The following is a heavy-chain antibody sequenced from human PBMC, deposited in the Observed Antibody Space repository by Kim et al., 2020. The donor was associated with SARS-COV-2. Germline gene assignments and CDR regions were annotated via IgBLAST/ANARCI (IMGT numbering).Heavy chain of an antibody. D-gene: IGHD4-17*01. CDR1: GGSISSSSYY. J-gene: IGHJ4*02. V-gene: IGHV4-39*01. Sequence: SETLSLTCTVSGGSISSSSYYWGWLRQPPGKGLEWIGNMYYSGSSYYNPSLKSRFTISVDTSKNQFSLKLSPVTAADTAVYYCARHLGDYLSPMSSWGQGTLVTVSS. CDR2: MYYSGSS. CDR3: ARHLGDYLSPMSS.